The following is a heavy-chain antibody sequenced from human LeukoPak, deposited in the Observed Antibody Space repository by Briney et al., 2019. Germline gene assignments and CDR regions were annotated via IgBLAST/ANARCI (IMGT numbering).Heavy chain of an antibody. J-gene: IGHJ5*02. D-gene: IGHD3-9*01. CDR2: TIPSGHTT. CDR3: AKDQDYFANWFDP. CDR1: GFTFSSHG. Sequence: GGSLRLSCVASGFTFSSHGMNWVRQAPGKGLEWVSGTIPSGHTTYYADSVRGRFTISRDNSKNTLYLQMNSLRAEDTAVYYCAKDQDYFANWFDPWGQGTLVTVSS. V-gene: IGHV3-23*01.